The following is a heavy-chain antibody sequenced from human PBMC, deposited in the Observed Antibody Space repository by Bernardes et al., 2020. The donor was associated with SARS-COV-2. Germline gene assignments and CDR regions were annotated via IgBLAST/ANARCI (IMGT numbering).Heavy chain of an antibody. D-gene: IGHD3-3*01. Sequence: SESLSLTCTVSGGSIRSDGYYWSWIRQHPGKGLEWIGYIYYSGSTYYNPPLKSRVTISVDTSKNQFSLTLSSVTAADTAVYYCARVITIFGVVIGAFDIWGQGTMVTVSS. J-gene: IGHJ3*02. CDR1: GGSIRSDGYY. CDR3: ARVITIFGVVIGAFDI. CDR2: IYYSGST. V-gene: IGHV4-31*03.